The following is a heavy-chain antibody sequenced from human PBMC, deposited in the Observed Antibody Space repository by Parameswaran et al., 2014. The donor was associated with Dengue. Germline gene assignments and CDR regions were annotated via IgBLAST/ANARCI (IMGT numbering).Heavy chain of an antibody. CDR2: ISSSSSYT. V-gene: IGHV3-11*05. D-gene: IGHD6-6*01. CDR3: ARGGTAARSGMDV. Sequence: VRQAPGKGLEWVSYISSSSSYTNYADSVKGRFTISRDNAKNSLYLQMNSLRAEDTAVYYCARGGTAARSGMDVWAKDHGHRLL. J-gene: IGHJ6*04.